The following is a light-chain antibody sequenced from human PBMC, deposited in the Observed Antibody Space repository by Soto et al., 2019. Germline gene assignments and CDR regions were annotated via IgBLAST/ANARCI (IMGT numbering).Light chain of an antibody. CDR1: QSISSTS. Sequence: EIVLTQSPGTLSLSPGERATLSCRASQSISSTSLAWYQQKPGQAPRLLIYGASNRATGIPDRFSGSGSATDFTLTISRLEPEDFVVYCCQQYGSAPPITFGQGKRLEIK. CDR2: GAS. V-gene: IGKV3-20*01. J-gene: IGKJ5*01. CDR3: QQYGSAPPIT.